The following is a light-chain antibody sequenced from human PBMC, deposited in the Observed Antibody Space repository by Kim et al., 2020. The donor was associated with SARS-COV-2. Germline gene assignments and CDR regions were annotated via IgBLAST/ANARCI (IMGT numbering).Light chain of an antibody. V-gene: IGKV3-20*01. Sequence: LSPGERATLACGARQSVSSSYFAWCQQKPGQAPRLLIYATSSRATGIPDRFSGAGSGTDFTLTISRLEPEDFAVYYCQQYGTLPYTFGQGTKLEI. CDR2: ATS. CDR1: QSVSSSY. CDR3: QQYGTLPYT. J-gene: IGKJ2*01.